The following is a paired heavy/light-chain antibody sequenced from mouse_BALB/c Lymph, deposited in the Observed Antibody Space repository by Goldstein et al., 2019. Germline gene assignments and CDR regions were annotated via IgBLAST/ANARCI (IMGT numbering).Light chain of an antibody. CDR1: SSVNY. CDR3: QQFTSSPWT. J-gene: IGKJ1*01. V-gene: IGKV4-50*01. CDR2: YTS. Sequence: ENVLTQSPAIMSASLGEKVTMSCRASSSVNYMYWYQQKSDASPKLWIYYTSNLAPGVPARFSGSGSGNSYSLTISSMEGEDAATYYCQQFTSSPWTFGGGTKLEIK.
Heavy chain of an antibody. J-gene: IGHJ4*01. V-gene: IGHV5-4*02. CDR2: ISDGGSYT. Sequence: EVQLVESGGGLVKPGGSLKLSCAASGFTFSDYYMYWVRQTPEKRLEWVATISDGGSYTYYPDSVKGRFTISRDNAKNNLYLQMSSLKSEDTAMYYCARGGYRYIYYYAMDYWGQGTSVTVSS. D-gene: IGHD2-14*01. CDR3: ARGGYRYIYYYAMDY. CDR1: GFTFSDYY.